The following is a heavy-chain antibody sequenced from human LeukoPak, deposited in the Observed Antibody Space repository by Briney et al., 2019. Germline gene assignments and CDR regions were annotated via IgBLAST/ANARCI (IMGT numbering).Heavy chain of an antibody. CDR3: ARVVVVAAWSLFDAFDI. D-gene: IGHD2-15*01. J-gene: IGHJ3*02. V-gene: IGHV3-30*04. Sequence: GRSLRLSCAASGFTFSSYAMHWVRQAPGKGLEWVAVISYDGSNKYYADSVKGRFTISRDNSKNTLYLQMNSLRAEDTAVYYCARVVVVAAWSLFDAFDIWGQGTMVTVSS. CDR1: GFTFSSYA. CDR2: ISYDGSNK.